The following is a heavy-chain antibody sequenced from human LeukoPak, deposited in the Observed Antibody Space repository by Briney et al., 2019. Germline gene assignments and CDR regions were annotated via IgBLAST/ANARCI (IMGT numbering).Heavy chain of an antibody. D-gene: IGHD3-3*01. J-gene: IGHJ6*03. CDR1: GFTVSSDY. CDR3: ASPAPPLWSGYPGTYYYYMDV. Sequence: GGSLSLSRAVSGFTVSSDYMSWVRHAPGKGLEWGSVIYSGGSTYIADSVKGRFTISKDNSQNPRYLRMNSLRAEDTAVYYCASPAPPLWSGYPGTYYYYMDVWGKGTTVTVSS. CDR2: IYSGGST. V-gene: IGHV3-53*01.